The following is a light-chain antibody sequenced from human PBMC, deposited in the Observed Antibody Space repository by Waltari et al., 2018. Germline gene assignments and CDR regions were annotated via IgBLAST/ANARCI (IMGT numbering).Light chain of an antibody. V-gene: IGLV1-47*01. Sequence: QSVLTQPPSASETPGQRVTISCSGSSSNIGSNYIYWYQQLPGTAPKLLIYRNDQRPSGVPDRLSGSKSGTSASLAISELRSEDEAEYYCAAWDDNLSGVVFGGGTKLTVL. J-gene: IGLJ2*01. CDR2: RND. CDR1: SSNIGSNY. CDR3: AAWDDNLSGVV.